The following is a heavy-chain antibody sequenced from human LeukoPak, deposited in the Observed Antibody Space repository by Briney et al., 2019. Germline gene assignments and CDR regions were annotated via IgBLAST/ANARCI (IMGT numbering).Heavy chain of an antibody. CDR3: ARTRSSSSSWYGQFDY. CDR2: ISRSGSTK. Sequence: GGSLRLSCAASGFTFSDYNMRWLRQAPGKGLEWVSSISRSGSTKYYADSVKGRFTISRDNAKNSLFLQMNSLRAEDTAVYYCARTRSSSSSWYGQFDYWGQGTLVTVSS. J-gene: IGHJ4*02. CDR1: GFTFSDYN. V-gene: IGHV3-11*01. D-gene: IGHD6-13*01.